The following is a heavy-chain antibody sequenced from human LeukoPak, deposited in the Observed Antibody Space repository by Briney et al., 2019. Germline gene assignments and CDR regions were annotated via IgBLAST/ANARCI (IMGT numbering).Heavy chain of an antibody. CDR1: GYSFTSLY. D-gene: IGHD1-26*01. CDR3: ARDPSGSWQWFDF. V-gene: IGHV1-46*01. Sequence: ASVKVSFKASGYSFTSLYMHWVRQGPGQGLEWMGVINPNGGGTSYAQKFLGRVTMTRDTSTSTVYMELSSLRSEDTGVFYCARDPSGSWQWFDFWDQGTLVTVSS. J-gene: IGHJ4*02. CDR2: INPNGGGT.